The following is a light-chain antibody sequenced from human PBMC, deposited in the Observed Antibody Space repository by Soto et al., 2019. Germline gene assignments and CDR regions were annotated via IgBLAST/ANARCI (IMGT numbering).Light chain of an antibody. CDR3: QQSYSTPQT. J-gene: IGKJ1*01. V-gene: IGKV1-39*01. CDR1: QSISTN. Sequence: DLQMTQSPSSLSASVGDRITISCRASQSISTNLNWYQQKPGRAPNLLIYAAFILQSGVPSRFSGSGAGTDFTLTISSLQPEDFATYYYQQSYSTPQTFGQGTKVEFK. CDR2: AAF.